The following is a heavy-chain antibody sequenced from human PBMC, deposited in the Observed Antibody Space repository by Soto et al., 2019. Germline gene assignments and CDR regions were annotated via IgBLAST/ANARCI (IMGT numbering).Heavy chain of an antibody. CDR1: GGSMSNYY. Sequence: PSETLSLTCTVSGGSMSNYYWSWIRQPSGRGLEWIGYIYYSGYTSFNPSLKSRLTMSVDTSRNHFSLKLNSVTAADTAVYYCARDSGVAAAIDYWGQGTLVTVSS. CDR2: IYYSGYT. V-gene: IGHV4-59*01. J-gene: IGHJ4*02. D-gene: IGHD6-13*01. CDR3: ARDSGVAAAIDY.